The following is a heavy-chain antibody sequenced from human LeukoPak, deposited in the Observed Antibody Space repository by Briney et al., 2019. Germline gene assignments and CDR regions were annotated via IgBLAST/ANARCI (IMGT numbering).Heavy chain of an antibody. D-gene: IGHD1-14*01. CDR2: IYYSGST. V-gene: IGHV4-61*01. CDR1: GGSVSSGSYY. Sequence: TTSETLSLTCTVSGGSVSSGSYYWSWIRQPPGKGLEWIGYIYYSGSTNYNPSLKSRVTISVDTSKNQFSLKLSSVTAEDTAVYYCARVSTSTTGDYWGQGTLVTVSS. CDR3: ARVSTSTTGDY. J-gene: IGHJ4*02.